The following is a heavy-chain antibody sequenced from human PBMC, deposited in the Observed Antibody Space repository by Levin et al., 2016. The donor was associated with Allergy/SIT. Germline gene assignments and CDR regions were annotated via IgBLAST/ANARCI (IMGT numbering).Heavy chain of an antibody. CDR1: GGSFSGYY. V-gene: IGHV4-34*01. D-gene: IGHD3-9*01. J-gene: IGHJ3*02. CDR3: ARGVSGLTDAFDI. CDR2: INHSGST. Sequence: SETLSLTCAVYGGSFSGYYWSWIRQPPGKGLEWIGEINHSGSTNYNPSLKSRVTISVDTSKNQFSLKLSSVTAADTAVYYCARGVSGLTDAFDIWGQGTIVTVSS.